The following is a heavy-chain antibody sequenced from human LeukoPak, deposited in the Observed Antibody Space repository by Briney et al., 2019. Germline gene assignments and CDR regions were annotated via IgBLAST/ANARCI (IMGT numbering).Heavy chain of an antibody. CDR3: ASMGAGGYCSSTSCYTPDY. J-gene: IGHJ4*02. CDR2: INPNSGGT. V-gene: IGHV1-2*06. CDR1: GYTFTGYY. Sequence: ASVKVSCKASGYTFTGYYIFWVRQAPGQGLKWMGRINPNSGGTNYAQKFQGRVTMTRDTSTSTAYMELSRLRSDDTAVYYCASMGAGGYCSSTSCYTPDYWGQGTLVTVSS. D-gene: IGHD2-2*02.